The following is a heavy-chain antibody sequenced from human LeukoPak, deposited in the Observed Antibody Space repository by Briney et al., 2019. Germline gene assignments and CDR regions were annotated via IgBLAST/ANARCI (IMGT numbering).Heavy chain of an antibody. V-gene: IGHV3-30*18. D-gene: IGHD1-26*01. CDR1: GFTFSSYG. Sequence: PGGSLRLSCAASGFTFSSYGMHWVRQAPGKGLEWVAVISYDGSNKYYADSVKGRFTVSRDNSKNTLYLQMNSLRAEDTAVYYCAKGREYSGSYYLQHYFDYWGQGTLVTVSS. CDR2: ISYDGSNK. J-gene: IGHJ4*02. CDR3: AKGREYSGSYYLQHYFDY.